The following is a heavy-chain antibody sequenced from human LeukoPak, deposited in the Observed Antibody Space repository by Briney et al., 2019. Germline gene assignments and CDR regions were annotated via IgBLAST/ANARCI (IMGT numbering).Heavy chain of an antibody. D-gene: IGHD4-17*01. CDR3: ARDDYGDYVSYFLH. V-gene: IGHV1-69*13. Sequence: SVKVSCKASGGTFSSYAISWVRQAPGQGLEWMGGIIPIFGTANYAQKFQRRVTITADESTSTAYMELSSLRSEDTAVYYCARDDYGDYVSYFLHWGQGTLVIVSS. CDR2: IIPIFGTA. CDR1: GGTFSSYA. J-gene: IGHJ1*01.